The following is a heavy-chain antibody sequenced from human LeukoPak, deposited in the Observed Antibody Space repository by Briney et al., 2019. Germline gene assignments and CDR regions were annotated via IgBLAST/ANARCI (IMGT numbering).Heavy chain of an antibody. J-gene: IGHJ5*02. CDR3: ARDGFLHSSGYYTGNWFDP. Sequence: GGPLRLSCAASGFTFSSYEMNWVRQAPGKGLEWVSYISSSGSTIYYADSVKGRFTISRDNAKNSLYLQMNSLRAEDTAVYYCARDGFLHSSGYYTGNWFDPWGQGTLVTVSS. CDR2: ISSSGSTI. V-gene: IGHV3-48*03. D-gene: IGHD3-22*01. CDR1: GFTFSSYE.